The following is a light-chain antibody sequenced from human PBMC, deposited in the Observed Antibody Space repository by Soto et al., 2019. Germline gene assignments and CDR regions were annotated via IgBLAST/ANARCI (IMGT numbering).Light chain of an antibody. CDR3: SSYTSSSTYV. V-gene: IGLV2-14*01. Sequence: QSALTQPASVSGSPGQSITISCTGTSSDVGGYNYVSWYQQHPDKAPKLMIYEVSNRPSGVSNRFSGSKSGNTASLTISRLQAEDEADYYCSSYTSSSTYVFGSGTKLTVL. J-gene: IGLJ1*01. CDR2: EVS. CDR1: SSDVGGYNY.